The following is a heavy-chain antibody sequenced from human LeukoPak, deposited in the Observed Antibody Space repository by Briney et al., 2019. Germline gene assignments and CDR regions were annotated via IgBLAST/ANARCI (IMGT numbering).Heavy chain of an antibody. CDR1: GGSISSGHW. CDR2: IYHSGST. Sequence: PSETLSLTCAVSGGSISSGHWWSWVRQPPGKGLEWIGEIYHSGSTNYNPSLKSRVTISVDTSKDQFSLKLSSVTAADTAVYYCTQGAGWLIDYWGQGILVSVSS. V-gene: IGHV4-4*02. CDR3: TQGAGWLIDY. D-gene: IGHD3-16*01. J-gene: IGHJ4*02.